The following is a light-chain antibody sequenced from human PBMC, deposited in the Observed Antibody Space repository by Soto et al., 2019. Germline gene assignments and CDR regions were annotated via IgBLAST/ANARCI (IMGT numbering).Light chain of an antibody. V-gene: IGLV2-14*01. CDR1: SSHVGAYTY. CDR3: SSYTTSNTLV. J-gene: IGLJ2*01. Sequence: QSALTQPASVSGSPGQSITISCTGTSSHVGAYTYVSWYQQHPGKAPKLMIFAVSDRPSGVSNRISGSKSGNTASLTISGLQAENEADYYGSSYTTSNTLVFGGGTKLTVL. CDR2: AVS.